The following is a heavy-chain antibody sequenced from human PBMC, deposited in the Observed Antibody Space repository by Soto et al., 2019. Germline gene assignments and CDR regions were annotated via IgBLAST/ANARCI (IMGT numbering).Heavy chain of an antibody. CDR2: IYTSGST. CDR3: ARGQEITGTKYYFDY. J-gene: IGHJ4*02. CDR1: GGSISSYY. V-gene: IGHV4-4*07. D-gene: IGHD1-7*01. Sequence: PSETLSLTCTVSGGSISSYYCSWIRQPAWKGLEWIGRIYTSGSTNYNPSLKSRVTMSVDTSKNQFSLKLSSVTAADTAVYYCARGQEITGTKYYFDYWGQGTLVTVCS.